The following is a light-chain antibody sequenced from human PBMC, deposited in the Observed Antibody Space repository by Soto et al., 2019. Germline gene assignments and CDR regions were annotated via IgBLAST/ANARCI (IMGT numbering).Light chain of an antibody. Sequence: QSALPQPASVSASPGQSSAISCTRTSSDIGGYNYVSWYQQHPGKAPKLMIHEVSNRPSGVSDRFSGSKSGNTASLTISGLQAYDEDDSYCSSNTSYXTRVFGTGTKVTVL. V-gene: IGLV2-14*01. CDR2: EVS. CDR1: SSDIGGYNY. CDR3: SSNTSYXTRV. J-gene: IGLJ1*01.